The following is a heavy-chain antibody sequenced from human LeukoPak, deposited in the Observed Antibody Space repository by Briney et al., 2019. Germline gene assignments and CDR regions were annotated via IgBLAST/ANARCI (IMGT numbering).Heavy chain of an antibody. CDR3: ARGHLSSSWYAGGFDY. CDR1: GGSFSGYY. J-gene: IGHJ4*02. D-gene: IGHD6-13*01. CDR2: INHSGST. V-gene: IGHV4-34*01. Sequence: SETLSLTCAVYGGSFSGYYWSWIRQPPGKGLEWIGEINHSGSTNYNPSLKSRVTISVDTSKNQFSLKLSSVTAADTAVYYCARGHLSSSWYAGGFDYWGQGTLVTVSS.